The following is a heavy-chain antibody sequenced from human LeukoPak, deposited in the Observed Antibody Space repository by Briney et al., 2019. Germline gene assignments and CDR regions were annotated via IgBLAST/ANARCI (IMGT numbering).Heavy chain of an antibody. CDR1: GFSFSNFG. CDR2: ITGSGRST. J-gene: IGHJ5*02. V-gene: IGHV3-23*01. CDR3: AKDKAAAMYGLFDP. D-gene: IGHD2-8*01. Sequence: PGGSLRLSCAASGFSFSNFGMSWVRQSPGKGLEWVSAITGSGRSTYSADSVKGRFTVSRDNSKNTLYLQMTSLRAEDAAIYYCAKDKAAAMYGLFDPWGQGTLVTVSS.